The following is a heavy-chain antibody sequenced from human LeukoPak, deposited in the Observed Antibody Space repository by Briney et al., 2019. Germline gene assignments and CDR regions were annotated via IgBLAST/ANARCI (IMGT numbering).Heavy chain of an antibody. D-gene: IGHD2-2*03. CDR3: ARDDLGYCSSISCSPYFDY. CDR1: GFTFSSYS. CDR2: ISSSSSYI. J-gene: IGHJ4*02. V-gene: IGHV3-21*01. Sequence: GGSLRLSCAASGFTFSSYSMNWVRQAPGKGLEWVSSISSSSSYIYYADSVKGRFTISRDNAKNSLYLQMNSLRAEDTAVYYCARDDLGYCSSISCSPYFDYWGQGTLVTVSS.